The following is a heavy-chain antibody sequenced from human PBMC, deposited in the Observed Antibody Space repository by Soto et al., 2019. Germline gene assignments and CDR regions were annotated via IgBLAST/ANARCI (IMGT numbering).Heavy chain of an antibody. CDR1: GFTFSSYG. D-gene: IGHD3-22*01. V-gene: IGHV3-30*18. J-gene: IGHJ6*02. CDR3: AKDDYYDSSGYYSPYYYYGMDV. Sequence: GGSLRLSCAASGFTFSSYGMHWVCQAPGKGLEWVAVISYDGSNKYYADSVKGRFTISRDNSKNTLYLQMNSLRAEDTAVYYCAKDDYYDSSGYYSPYYYYGMDVWGQGTTVTVSS. CDR2: ISYDGSNK.